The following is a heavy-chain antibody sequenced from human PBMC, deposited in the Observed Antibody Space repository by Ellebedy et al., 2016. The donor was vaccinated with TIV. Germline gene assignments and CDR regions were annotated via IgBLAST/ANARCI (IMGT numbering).Heavy chain of an antibody. V-gene: IGHV3-48*04. CDR1: GFDFSYHI. D-gene: IGHD3-16*01. CDR2: ISGNGV. J-gene: IGHJ3*01. Sequence: GGSLRLSXAASGFDFSYHIFNWVRQAPGKGLEWVSHISGNGVYYTDSVKGRFTISRDDAKDTLYLQMNSLRVEDTAVYYCARGINAPPLDAFDLWGQGTMVTVSS. CDR3: ARGINAPPLDAFDL.